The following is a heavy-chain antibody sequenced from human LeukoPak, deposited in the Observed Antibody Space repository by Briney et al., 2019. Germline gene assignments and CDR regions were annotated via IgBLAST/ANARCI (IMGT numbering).Heavy chain of an antibody. Sequence: GQSLKISCKGSGYSFTTYWIGWVRQMPGKGLEWMGIIYPGDSDTRYSPSFQGQVTISADKSIGTAYLQWSSLKASDTAMYYCARARYCSGGSCYAEYWGQGTLVTVSS. CDR1: GYSFTTYW. V-gene: IGHV5-51*01. D-gene: IGHD2-15*01. CDR3: ARARYCSGGSCYAEY. J-gene: IGHJ4*02. CDR2: IYPGDSDT.